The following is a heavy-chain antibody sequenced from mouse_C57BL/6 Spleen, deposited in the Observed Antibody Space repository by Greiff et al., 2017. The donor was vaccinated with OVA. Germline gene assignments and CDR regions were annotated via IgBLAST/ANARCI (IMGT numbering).Heavy chain of an antibody. J-gene: IGHJ2*01. CDR3: ARRGNSDYEGY. D-gene: IGHD2-4*01. CDR1: GYTFTSYW. CDR2: IDPSDSYT. Sequence: QVQLKQPGAELVKPGASVKLSCKASGYTFTSYWMQWVKQRPGQGLEWIGEIDPSDSYTNYNQKFKGKATLTVDTSSSTAYMQLSSLTSEDSAVYYCARRGNSDYEGYWGQGTTLTVSS. V-gene: IGHV1-50*01.